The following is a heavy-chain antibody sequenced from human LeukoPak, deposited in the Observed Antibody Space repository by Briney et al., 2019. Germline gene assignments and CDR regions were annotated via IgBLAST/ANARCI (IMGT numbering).Heavy chain of an antibody. CDR3: ARDGTTDGNYYDY. V-gene: IGHV4-59*01. Sequence: SETLSLTCAVSGDSISSYYWGWIRQPPGKGLEWIGYIYYTGSTNSNPSLKSRVTMSVDTSKNQFSLKLSSVTAADTAIYYCARDGTTDGNYYDYWGQGTLVTVSS. J-gene: IGHJ4*02. CDR1: GDSISSYY. D-gene: IGHD5-24*01. CDR2: IYYTGST.